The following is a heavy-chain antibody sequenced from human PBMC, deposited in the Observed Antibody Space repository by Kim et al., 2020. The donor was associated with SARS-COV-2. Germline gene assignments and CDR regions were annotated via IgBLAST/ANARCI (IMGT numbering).Heavy chain of an antibody. D-gene: IGHD3-9*01. V-gene: IGHV3-23*01. CDR3: AKDHAPRLRYFDYDHPLVIG. Sequence: RFTISRDNSKNTLYLQMNSLRAEDTAVYYCAKDHAPRLRYFDYDHPLVIGWGQGTLVTVSS. J-gene: IGHJ4*02.